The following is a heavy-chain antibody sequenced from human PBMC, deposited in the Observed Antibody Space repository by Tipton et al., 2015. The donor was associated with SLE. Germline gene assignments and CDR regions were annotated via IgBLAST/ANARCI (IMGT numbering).Heavy chain of an antibody. CDR2: IYYSGST. CDR1: GGSLSSSSYY. J-gene: IGHJ5*02. D-gene: IGHD6-6*01. CDR3: ARGGASSKWRDP. Sequence: TLSLTCTVSGGSLSSSSYYWGWIRHPPGKGLEWIGSIYYSGSTYYNPSLKSRVTISVDTPKNQFSLELSSVTAADTAVYYCARGGASSKWRDPWGQGILVTVSS. V-gene: IGHV4-39*07.